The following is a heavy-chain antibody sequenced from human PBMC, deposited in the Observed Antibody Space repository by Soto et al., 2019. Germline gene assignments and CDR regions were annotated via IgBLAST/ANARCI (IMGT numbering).Heavy chain of an antibody. J-gene: IGHJ5*02. Sequence: QAQLVQSGAEVKKPGSSVKVSCKASGGTFNTYAISWVRQAPGQGLEWMGGIIPIFGTANYAQKFQGRVTITADESTSTVYMEVSGLRSEDTAIYYCARDPVVVGAVTAKLHHWGQGTLVTVSS. CDR3: ARDPVVVGAVTAKLHH. D-gene: IGHD2-15*01. V-gene: IGHV1-69*01. CDR1: GGTFNTYA. CDR2: IIPIFGTA.